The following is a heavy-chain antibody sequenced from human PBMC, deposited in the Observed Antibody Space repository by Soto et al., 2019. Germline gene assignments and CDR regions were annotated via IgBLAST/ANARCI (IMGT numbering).Heavy chain of an antibody. CDR3: AKDVSWGQGDY. CDR2: INLDGTTT. V-gene: IGHV3-74*01. D-gene: IGHD3-16*01. Sequence: PGGSLRLSCAASGFSFSSYWMHWFRQAPGKGPVWVSQINLDGTTTNYADSVKGRFTISRDNAENTLYLHMNSLRAEDTAVYYCAKDVSWGQGDYWGQGTLVTVSS. J-gene: IGHJ4*02. CDR1: GFSFSSYW.